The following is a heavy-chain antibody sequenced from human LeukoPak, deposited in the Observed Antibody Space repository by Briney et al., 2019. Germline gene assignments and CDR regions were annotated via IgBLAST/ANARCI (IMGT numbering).Heavy chain of an antibody. V-gene: IGHV4-39*01. J-gene: IGHJ4*02. CDR2: IYYSGST. CDR1: GSSISSSGYY. CDR3: ASPGGGPTDY. Sequence: SETLSLTCTVSGSSISSSGYYWGWIRQPPGEGLEWIGSIYYSGSTYYNPSLKSRVTISVDTSKNQFSLKLSSVTAADTAVYYCASPGGGPTDYWGQGTLVTVSS. D-gene: IGHD3-16*01.